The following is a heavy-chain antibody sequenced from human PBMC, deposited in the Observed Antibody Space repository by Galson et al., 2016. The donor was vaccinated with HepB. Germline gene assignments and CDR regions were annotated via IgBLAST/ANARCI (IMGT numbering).Heavy chain of an antibody. Sequence: SLRLSCAASGFTFSTHDMHWVRQAPGKGLEWVSHIGIAGDTYYLGSVKGRFTISRENAKNSLYLQMNSLRVEDTAVYYCAGGTYSDLDYWGQGTLGTVSS. CDR1: GFTFSTHD. J-gene: IGHJ4*02. V-gene: IGHV3-13*01. D-gene: IGHD1-26*01. CDR2: IGIAGDT. CDR3: AGGTYSDLDY.